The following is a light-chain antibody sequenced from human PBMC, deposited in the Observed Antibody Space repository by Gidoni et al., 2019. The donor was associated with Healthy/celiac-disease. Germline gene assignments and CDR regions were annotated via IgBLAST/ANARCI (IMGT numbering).Light chain of an antibody. CDR3: QQYNNWPLT. Sequence: EIVMTQSPATLSVSPGERATLSCRASQSVSSNLAWYQQKPGQAPRLLIYGASTRATGIPARFSGSGSGTEFTLTISGLQSEDFAVYYCQQYNNWPLTFXGXTKVXIK. CDR1: QSVSSN. J-gene: IGKJ4*01. V-gene: IGKV3-15*01. CDR2: GAS.